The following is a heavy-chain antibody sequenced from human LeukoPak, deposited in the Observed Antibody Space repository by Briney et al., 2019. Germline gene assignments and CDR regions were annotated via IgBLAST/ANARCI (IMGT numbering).Heavy chain of an antibody. CDR1: GFTFSNAW. Sequence: PGGSLRLSCAASGFTFSNAWMSWVRQAPGKGLEWVGRIKSRTDGGTTDYAAPVKGRFTISRDNSKNTLYLQMNSLRAEDTAVYYCAKDSEVPVWGSYLLDYWGQGTLLTVSS. J-gene: IGHJ4*02. CDR2: IKSRTDGGTT. D-gene: IGHD3-16*02. CDR3: AKDSEVPVWGSYLLDY. V-gene: IGHV3-15*01.